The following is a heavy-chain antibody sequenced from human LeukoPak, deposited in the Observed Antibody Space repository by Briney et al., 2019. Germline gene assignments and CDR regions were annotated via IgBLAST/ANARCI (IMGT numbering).Heavy chain of an antibody. V-gene: IGHV3-30*03. Sequence: GRSLRLSCAASGFTFSSYGMHWVRQAPGKGLEWVAVISYDGSNKYYADSVKGRFTISRDNSKNTLYLQMNGLRAEDTAVYYCATSGIMWYNWNDNPFDYWGQGTLVTVSS. J-gene: IGHJ4*02. CDR2: ISYDGSNK. D-gene: IGHD1-1*01. CDR3: ATSGIMWYNWNDNPFDY. CDR1: GFTFSSYG.